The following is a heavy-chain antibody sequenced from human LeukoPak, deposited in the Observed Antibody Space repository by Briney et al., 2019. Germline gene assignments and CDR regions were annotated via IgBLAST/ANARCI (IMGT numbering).Heavy chain of an antibody. CDR1: GFTFSTYA. Sequence: GGSLRLSCAASGFTFSTYAMSWVRQAPGKGLEWVSTIIGSGESTYYADALKGRFTISRDNSKNTLYLQMNSLRADDTAVYFCDGADFWGQGTLVTVSS. CDR2: IIGSGEST. V-gene: IGHV3-23*01. J-gene: IGHJ4*02. CDR3: DGADF.